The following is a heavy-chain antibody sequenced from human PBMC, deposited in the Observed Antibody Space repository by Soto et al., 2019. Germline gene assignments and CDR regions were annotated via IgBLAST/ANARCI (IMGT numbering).Heavy chain of an antibody. Sequence: QVQLVESGVGVVQPGLSLRLACAASGFTFSSYGMHWVRQAPGKGLGGGAVIWYDGSSKYYADSVKGRFTISRANSKNSLYLQMNSLRAEATAVYYCARNPVKYSSSWSGGGFDYWGQGTLVIVSS. CDR1: GFTFSSYG. CDR2: IWYDGSSK. J-gene: IGHJ4*02. V-gene: IGHV3-33*01. CDR3: ARNPVKYSSSWSGGGFDY. D-gene: IGHD6-13*01.